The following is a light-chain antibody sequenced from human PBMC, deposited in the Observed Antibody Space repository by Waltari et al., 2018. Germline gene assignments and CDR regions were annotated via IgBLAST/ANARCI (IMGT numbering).Light chain of an antibody. J-gene: IGKJ2*01. CDR2: WAS. CDR1: QRVLYSANNKEY. V-gene: IGKV4-1*01. Sequence: DTVMTQSPHSLTASLGERATINCKSSQRVLYSANNKEYLAWYQQKPGQPPKLLIYWASTRESGVPDRFSGSGSETDFSLTINSLQAEDSAVYYCHQYFHLPYTFRQGTKLEIK. CDR3: HQYFHLPYT.